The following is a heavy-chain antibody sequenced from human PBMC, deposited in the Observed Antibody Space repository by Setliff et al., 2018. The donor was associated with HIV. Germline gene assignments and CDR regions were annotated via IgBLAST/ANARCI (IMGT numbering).Heavy chain of an antibody. Sequence: SETLSLTCAVYGGSFSGYYWSWIRQPPGKGLEWIGEINHSGSTNYNPSLKSRVTISVDTSKNQFSLKLSSVTAADTAVYYCARGYSSSWYGGGVDYWGQGTLVTVSS. CDR3: ARGYSSSWYGGGVDY. V-gene: IGHV4-34*01. J-gene: IGHJ4*02. CDR1: GGSFSGYY. CDR2: INHSGST. D-gene: IGHD6-13*01.